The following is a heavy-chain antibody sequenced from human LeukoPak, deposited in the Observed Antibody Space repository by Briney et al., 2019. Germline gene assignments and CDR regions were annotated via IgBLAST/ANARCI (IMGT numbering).Heavy chain of an antibody. CDR2: ISTYNGNT. CDR1: GYSFNTYA. V-gene: IGHV1-18*01. Sequence: ASVKVSCKASGYSFNTYALNWVRLAPGQGFEWMGWISTYNGNTKYAQKFQGRVTMTRDTSISTAYMELSRLRSDDTAVYYCARGRLLRYFDWLLGYGGQGTLVTVSS. CDR3: ARGRLLRYFDWLLGY. D-gene: IGHD3-9*01. J-gene: IGHJ4*02.